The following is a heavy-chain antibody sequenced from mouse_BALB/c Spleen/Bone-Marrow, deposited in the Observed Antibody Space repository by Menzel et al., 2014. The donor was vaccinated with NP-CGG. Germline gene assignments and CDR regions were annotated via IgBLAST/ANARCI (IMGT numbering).Heavy chain of an antibody. J-gene: IGHJ4*01. Sequence: VQLQQSGPGLVAPSQSLSIPCTVSGFSLTSYGVHWVRQPPGKGLEWLGVIWAGGSTNYSSALMSRLSISKDNSKSQVFLKMDSLQTDDTAMYYCARVYYYAMDYWGQGTSVTVSS. V-gene: IGHV2-9*02. CDR3: ARVYYYAMDY. CDR2: IWAGGST. CDR1: GFSLTSYG.